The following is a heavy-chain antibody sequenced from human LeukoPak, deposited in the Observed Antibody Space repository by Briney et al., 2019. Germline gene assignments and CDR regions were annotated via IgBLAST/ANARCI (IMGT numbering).Heavy chain of an antibody. Sequence: SETLSLTCAGYGGSFSGYYCSWIRQPPGKGLEWIGEINHGGSTNYDPSVKSRVTISADTSKNQFSLKLSSVTAADAAVYYCARGRRYCSGGSCYSYYYYGMDVWGQGTTATVSS. D-gene: IGHD2-15*01. J-gene: IGHJ6*02. V-gene: IGHV4-34*01. CDR1: GGSFSGYY. CDR3: ARGRRYCSGGSCYSYYYYGMDV. CDR2: INHGGST.